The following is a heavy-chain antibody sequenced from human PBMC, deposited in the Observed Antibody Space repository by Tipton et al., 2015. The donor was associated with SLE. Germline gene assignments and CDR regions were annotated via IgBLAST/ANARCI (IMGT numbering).Heavy chain of an antibody. CDR1: GDSVSSGPYY. J-gene: IGHJ4*02. D-gene: IGHD2-15*01. Sequence: TLSLTCTISGDSVSSGPYYWSWIRQPPGKGLEWIGYIYYTGDTSYNPSLRSRVTISVDTSRSQLSLNLTSVTAADTAVYYCARAPGTWGERYIVWGQGTLVTVSA. CDR3: ARAPGTWGERYIV. V-gene: IGHV4-61*01. CDR2: IYYTGDT.